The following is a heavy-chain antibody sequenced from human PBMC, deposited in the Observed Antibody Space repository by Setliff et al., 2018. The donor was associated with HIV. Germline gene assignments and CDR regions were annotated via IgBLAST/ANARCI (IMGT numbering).Heavy chain of an antibody. J-gene: IGHJ4*02. D-gene: IGHD3-10*01. CDR2: IYHSGST. CDR1: GGSISSSNW. Sequence: SETLSLTCAVSGGSISSSNWWSWVRQPPGKGLEWIGEIYHSGSTNYNPSLKSRVTISVDTSKNQFSLKLRSVSAADTAMYYCARGYGSGSYPGDWGQGTLVTVSS. CDR3: ARGYGSGSYPGD. V-gene: IGHV4-4*02.